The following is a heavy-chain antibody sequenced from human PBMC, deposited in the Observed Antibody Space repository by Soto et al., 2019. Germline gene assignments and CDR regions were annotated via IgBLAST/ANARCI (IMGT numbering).Heavy chain of an antibody. CDR2: IWFDGSNK. J-gene: IGHJ4*02. CDR1: GFTFSSYA. D-gene: IGHD2-15*01. CDR3: ARGQLPAATTYFDF. Sequence: QVHLVESGGGVVQPGGSLRLSCAAFGFTFSSYAIHWVRQAPGKGLEWVAIIWFDGSNKYYADSVKGRFSISRDNSKNTLFLQMDSLRAEDTAVYYCARGQLPAATTYFDFWGQGTLVIVSS. V-gene: IGHV3-33*01.